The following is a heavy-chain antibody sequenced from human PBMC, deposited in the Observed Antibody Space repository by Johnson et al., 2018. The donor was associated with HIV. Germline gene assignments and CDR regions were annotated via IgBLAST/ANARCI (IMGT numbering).Heavy chain of an antibody. CDR1: GFTVSSNY. CDR2: ISYSGSST. CDR3: AREISRYYYDYAAFDL. J-gene: IGHJ3*01. V-gene: IGHV3-53*01. Sequence: VQLVESGGGLIQPGGSLRLSCVASGFTVSSNYMSWVRQAPGKGLEWVSAISYSGSSTYYADSVKGRFTISRDNSRSTVYLHMINLRADDTALYYCAREISRYYYDYAAFDLWGQGTMVTVSS. D-gene: IGHD3-22*01.